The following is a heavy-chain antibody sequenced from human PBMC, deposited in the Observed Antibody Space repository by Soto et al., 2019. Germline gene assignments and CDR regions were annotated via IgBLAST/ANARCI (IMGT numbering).Heavy chain of an antibody. J-gene: IGHJ4*02. Sequence: SETLSLTCIVSGGSLTNYYWSWIRQSPGKGLEWIGDIYYSGSTNYNPSLKGRVLISIDTSKNEFSLKLRSMTAADTAVYYCARHFTRRTASGVFLFWGQGSLVTVSS. CDR3: ARHFTRRTASGVFLF. CDR2: IYYSGST. D-gene: IGHD2-21*02. CDR1: GGSLTNYY. V-gene: IGHV4-59*08.